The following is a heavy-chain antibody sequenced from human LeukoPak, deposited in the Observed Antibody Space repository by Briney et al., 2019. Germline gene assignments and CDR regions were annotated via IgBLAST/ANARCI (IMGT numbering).Heavy chain of an antibody. Sequence: PSETLSLTCTVSGGSISSYYWSWIRQPPGKGLEWIGYIYYSGSTNYNPSLKSRVTISVDTSMNQFSLKLSSVTAADTAVYYCARNLKAGTWGNWFDPWGQGTLVTVSS. D-gene: IGHD6-19*01. CDR2: IYYSGST. CDR3: ARNLKAGTWGNWFDP. V-gene: IGHV4-59*01. J-gene: IGHJ5*02. CDR1: GGSISSYY.